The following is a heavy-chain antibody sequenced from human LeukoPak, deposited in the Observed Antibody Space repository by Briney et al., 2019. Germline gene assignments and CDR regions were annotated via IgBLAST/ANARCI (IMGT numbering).Heavy chain of an antibody. CDR1: GYTFTSYD. Sequence: ASVKVSCKASGYTFTSYDINWVRQATGQGLEWMGWMNPNSGNTGYAQKFQGRVTMTRNTSISTAYMELSSLRSEDTAVYYCARDGCAYCGGDGHLFDYWGQGTLVTVSS. D-gene: IGHD2-21*01. J-gene: IGHJ4*02. CDR3: ARDGCAYCGGDGHLFDY. V-gene: IGHV1-8*01. CDR2: MNPNSGNT.